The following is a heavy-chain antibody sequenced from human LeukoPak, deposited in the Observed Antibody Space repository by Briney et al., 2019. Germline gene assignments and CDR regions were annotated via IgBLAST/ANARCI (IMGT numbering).Heavy chain of an antibody. V-gene: IGHV3-23*01. J-gene: IGHJ4*02. D-gene: IGHD4-17*01. CDR2: ISGNGATT. CDR1: GITFRNSA. Sequence: GGSLRLSCAASGITFRNSAMSWVRQAPGKGLDWVASISGNGATTYSAASVKGRFIISRDNSQNLLNLQMNRLRAEDTAVYYCAKDLDYGDYQAPYYFDYWGQGTLVTVSS. CDR3: AKDLDYGDYQAPYYFDY.